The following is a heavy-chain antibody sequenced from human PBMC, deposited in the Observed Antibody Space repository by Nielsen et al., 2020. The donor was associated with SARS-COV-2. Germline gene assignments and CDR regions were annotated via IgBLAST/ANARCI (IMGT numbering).Heavy chain of an antibody. J-gene: IGHJ4*02. CDR2: ISWNSGSI. Sequence: SLKISCAASGFTFDDYAMHWVRQAPRQGLEWVSGISWNSGSIGYADSVKGRFTISRDNAKNSLYLQMNSLRAEDTALYYCAKEHYQHALDYWGQGTLVTVSS. CDR3: AKEHYQHALDY. CDR1: GFTFDDYA. V-gene: IGHV3-9*01. D-gene: IGHD2-2*01.